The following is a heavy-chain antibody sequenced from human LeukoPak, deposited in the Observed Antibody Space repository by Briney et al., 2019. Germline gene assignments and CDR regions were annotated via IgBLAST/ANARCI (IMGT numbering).Heavy chain of an antibody. V-gene: IGHV4-34*01. CDR1: GGSFSGYY. D-gene: IGHD2-2*01. J-gene: IGHJ4*02. CDR2: INHSGST. Sequence: PSETLSLTCAVYGGSFSGYYWSWIRQPPGKGLEWIGEINHSGSTNYNPSLKSRDTISVDTSKNQFSLKLSSVTAADTAVYYCARRAGSEYCSSTSCLIDYWGQGTLVTVSS. CDR3: ARRAGSEYCSSTSCLIDY.